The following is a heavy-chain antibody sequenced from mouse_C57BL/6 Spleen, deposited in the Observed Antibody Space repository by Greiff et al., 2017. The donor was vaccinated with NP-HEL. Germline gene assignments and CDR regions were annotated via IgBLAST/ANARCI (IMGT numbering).Heavy chain of an antibody. D-gene: IGHD2-3*01. J-gene: IGHJ2*01. Sequence: QVQLKESGAELARPGASVKLSCKASGYTFTSYGISWVKQRTGQGLEWIGEIYPRSGNTNYNEKFKGKATLTVEKSSSTVYLELSRFTSDDSAVYYCARGLSYYIDYWGQGTTLTVSS. V-gene: IGHV1-81*01. CDR1: GYTFTSYG. CDR3: ARGLSYYIDY. CDR2: IYPRSGNT.